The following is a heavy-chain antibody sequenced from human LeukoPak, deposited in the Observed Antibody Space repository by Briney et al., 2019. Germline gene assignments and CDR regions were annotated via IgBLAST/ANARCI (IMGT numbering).Heavy chain of an antibody. J-gene: IGHJ6*02. CDR2: ISCSGGST. CDR1: GFTFSSYA. V-gene: IGHV3-23*01. CDR3: AKAIEDCTNGVCFTYYDYGMDV. D-gene: IGHD2-8*01. Sequence: GGSLRLSCTASGFTFSSYAMSWVRQSPGKGLEWVASISCSGGSTDYADSVKGRFTISRDNSKNTVYLQMNSLRAEDTAVYYCAKAIEDCTNGVCFTYYDYGMDVWGQGTTVTVSS.